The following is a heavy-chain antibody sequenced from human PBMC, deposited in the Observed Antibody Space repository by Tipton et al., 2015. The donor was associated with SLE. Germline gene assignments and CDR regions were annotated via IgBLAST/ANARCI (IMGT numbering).Heavy chain of an antibody. D-gene: IGHD2-2*01. CDR3: ARGGDIVVVPAALDAFDI. J-gene: IGHJ3*02. CDR2: IYYSGST. V-gene: IGHV4-59*01. CDR1: GGSISSYY. Sequence: LRLSCTVSGGSISSYYWSWIRQPPGKGLEWIGYIYYSGSTNYNPSLKSRVTISVDTSKNQFSLKLSSVTAADTAVYYCARGGDIVVVPAALDAFDIWGQGTMVTVSS.